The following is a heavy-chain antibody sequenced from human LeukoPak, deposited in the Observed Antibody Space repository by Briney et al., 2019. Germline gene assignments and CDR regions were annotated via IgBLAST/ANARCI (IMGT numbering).Heavy chain of an antibody. CDR1: GFTFSSYG. V-gene: IGHV3-30*02. CDR3: AKEEGYTSSFAC. Sequence: PGGSLRLSCAASGFTFSSYGMHWVRQAPGKGLEWVAFIRYDGSNKYYADSVKGRFTISRDNSKNTLYLQMNSLRAEDTAVYYCAKEEGYTSSFACWGQGTLVTVSS. CDR2: IRYDGSNK. J-gene: IGHJ5*01. D-gene: IGHD6-6*01.